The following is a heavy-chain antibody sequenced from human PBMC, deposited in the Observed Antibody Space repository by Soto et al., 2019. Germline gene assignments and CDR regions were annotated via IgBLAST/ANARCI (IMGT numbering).Heavy chain of an antibody. J-gene: IGHJ5*02. D-gene: IGHD6-13*01. Sequence: SETLSLTCAVYGGSFSGYYWSWIRQPPGKGLEWIGEINHSGSTNYNPSLKSRVTISVDTSKNQFSLKLSSVTAADTAVYYCARALPPRYSSSWYNWFDPWGQGTQVTVS. CDR2: INHSGST. CDR3: ARALPPRYSSSWYNWFDP. V-gene: IGHV4-34*01. CDR1: GGSFSGYY.